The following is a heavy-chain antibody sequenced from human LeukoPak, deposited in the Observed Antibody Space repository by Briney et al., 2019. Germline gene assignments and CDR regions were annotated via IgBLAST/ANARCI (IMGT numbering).Heavy chain of an antibody. J-gene: IGHJ4*02. Sequence: NSSETLSLTCTVSGDSINSLDLWSWVRQPPGKGLEWIGEMYLSGTTHSNPSVKSRVTISIDKSKNQFFLNLSSVTAADTAVYYCAGLVGRYSSGLYYYYFDYWGQGTLVTVSS. D-gene: IGHD3-22*01. V-gene: IGHV4-4*02. CDR1: GDSINSLDL. CDR2: MYLSGTT. CDR3: AGLVGRYSSGLYYYYFDY.